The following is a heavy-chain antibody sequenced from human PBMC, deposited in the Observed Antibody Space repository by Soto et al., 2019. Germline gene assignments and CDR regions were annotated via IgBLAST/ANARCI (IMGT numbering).Heavy chain of an antibody. CDR3: ARVAYYYGSGSYYNVYWFDP. D-gene: IGHD3-10*01. CDR2: IIPIFGTA. CDR1: GGTFSSYA. J-gene: IGHJ5*02. Sequence: SVKVSCKASGGTFSSYAISWVRQAPGQGLEWMGGIIPIFGTANYAQKFQGRVTITADESTSTAYMELSSLRSEDTAVYYCARVAYYYGSGSYYNVYWFDPWGQGTLVTVSS. V-gene: IGHV1-69*13.